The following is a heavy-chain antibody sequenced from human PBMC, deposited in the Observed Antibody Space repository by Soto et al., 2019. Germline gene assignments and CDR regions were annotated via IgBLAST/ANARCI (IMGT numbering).Heavy chain of an antibody. D-gene: IGHD6-19*01. CDR1: GFTFSSYA. Sequence: GGSLRLACAASGFTFSSYAMNWVRQTQEKGLEWVSSISSTSSYTHYSDSVKGRFTISRDNANNSLFLQMNSLRAEDTATYYCARDLALAGNYWGQGVLVTVSS. V-gene: IGHV3-21*01. CDR3: ARDLALAGNY. J-gene: IGHJ4*02. CDR2: ISSTSSYT.